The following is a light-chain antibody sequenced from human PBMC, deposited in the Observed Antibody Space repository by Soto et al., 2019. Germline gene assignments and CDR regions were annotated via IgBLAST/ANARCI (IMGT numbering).Light chain of an antibody. J-gene: IGLJ1*01. CDR3: RSYTSSSTYV. CDR1: SSDVGGYSY. Sequence: QSALTQPASVSGSPGQSITISCTGTSSDVGGYSYVSWYQQHPGKAPKLIIYEVSNRPSGVSNRFSGSKSGNTASLTISGLQAEDDADYCCRSYTSSSTYVFGTGTKVTVL. CDR2: EVS. V-gene: IGLV2-14*01.